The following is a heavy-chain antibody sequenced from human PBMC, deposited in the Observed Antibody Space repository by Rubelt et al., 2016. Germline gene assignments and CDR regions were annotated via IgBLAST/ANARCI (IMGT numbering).Heavy chain of an antibody. V-gene: IGHV1-18*01. J-gene: IGHJ4*02. CDR3: ATTIAIRPYYFDY. Sequence: QVQLVQSGAEVKKPGASVKVSCKASGYTFTSYGISWVRQAPGQGLEWMGWISAYNGNTNYAQKLQGRGTMTTDTSTSTAYMELSSLRSEDTAVYYCATTIAIRPYYFDYWGQGTLVTVSS. D-gene: IGHD6-6*01. CDR1: GYTFTSYG. CDR2: ISAYNGNT.